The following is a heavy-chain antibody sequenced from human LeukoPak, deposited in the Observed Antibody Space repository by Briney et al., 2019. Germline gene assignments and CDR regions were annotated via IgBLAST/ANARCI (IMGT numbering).Heavy chain of an antibody. CDR3: ARDDCSSISCYHNWFDP. D-gene: IGHD2-2*01. CDR1: GFTFSSYW. V-gene: IGHV3-7*01. CDR2: IKQDGSEK. Sequence: GGSLRLSCAASGFTFSSYWVSWVRQAPGKGLEWVANIKQDGSEKYYVDSVKGRFTISRDNAKNSLYLQMNSLRAEDTAVYCARDDCSSISCYHNWFDPWGQGTLVTVSS. J-gene: IGHJ5*02.